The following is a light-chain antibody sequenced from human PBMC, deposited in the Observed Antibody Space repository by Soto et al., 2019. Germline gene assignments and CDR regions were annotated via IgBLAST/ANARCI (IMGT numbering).Light chain of an antibody. Sequence: QSVLTQPPSASGTPGQRVTISCSGSSSNIGRNAVSWYQQLPGTAPKLLTYSNAQRPSGVPDRFSGAKSGTSASLAISGLQSEDEADYYCAAWDDSLSGRVVFGGGTKLTVL. CDR1: SSNIGRNA. CDR3: AAWDDSLSGRVV. J-gene: IGLJ2*01. CDR2: SNA. V-gene: IGLV1-44*01.